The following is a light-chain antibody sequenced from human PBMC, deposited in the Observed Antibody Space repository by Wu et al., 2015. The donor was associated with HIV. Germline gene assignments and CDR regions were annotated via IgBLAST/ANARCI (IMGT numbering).Light chain of an antibody. CDR2: GAS. CDR3: QQYNNWPPAS. Sequence: EIVMTQSPATLSVSPGERATLSCRASQSISSNIVWYQQKPGQAPRLLIFGASNRATGIPARFSGSGSGTEFTLSISSLQSEDFAVYYCQQYNNWPPASFGQGTKLEIK. J-gene: IGKJ2*03. CDR1: QSISSN. V-gene: IGKV3-15*01.